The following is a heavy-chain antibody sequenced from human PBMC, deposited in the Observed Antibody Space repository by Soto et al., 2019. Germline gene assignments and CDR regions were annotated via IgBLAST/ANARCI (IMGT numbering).Heavy chain of an antibody. CDR1: GFTFSSYS. CDR3: ARDLTIFGVIIRGMDV. Sequence: GGSLSLSCAASGFTFSSYSMNWVRQAPGKGLEWVSYISSSSSTIYYADSVKGRFTISRDNAENSLYLQMNSLRDEDTAVYYCARDLTIFGVIIRGMDVWGQGTTVTVSS. CDR2: ISSSSSTI. D-gene: IGHD3-3*01. J-gene: IGHJ6*02. V-gene: IGHV3-48*02.